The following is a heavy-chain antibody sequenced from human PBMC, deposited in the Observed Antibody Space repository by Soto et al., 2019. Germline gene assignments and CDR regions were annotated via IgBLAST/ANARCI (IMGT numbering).Heavy chain of an antibody. CDR3: ERDRLIFGVVIIPVAFAI. J-gene: IGHJ3*02. D-gene: IGHD3-3*01. Sequence: QVQLQEAGPGLVKPSETLSLTCTVSGGSISSYYWSWIRQPAGKGLEWIGRIYTSGSTNYNPSLKSRVTMSVDTSKNQFSRKRSSVTAADTAVYYCERDRLIFGVVIIPVAFAIWCQGTMVTVSS. CDR2: IYTSGST. V-gene: IGHV4-4*07. CDR1: GGSISSYY.